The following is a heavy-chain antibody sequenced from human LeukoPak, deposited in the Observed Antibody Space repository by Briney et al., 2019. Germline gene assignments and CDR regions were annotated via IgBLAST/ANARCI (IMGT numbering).Heavy chain of an antibody. CDR2: ISYDGSNK. Sequence: GGSLRLSCAASGFTFSSYGMHWVRQAPNRGLEWVAVISYDGSNKYYADSVKGRFTISRDKSKNTLYLHMNSLRAEDTAVYYCASSTYYDFWSGYFFDYWGQGTLVTVSS. D-gene: IGHD3-3*01. J-gene: IGHJ4*02. V-gene: IGHV3-30*03. CDR1: GFTFSSYG. CDR3: ASSTYYDFWSGYFFDY.